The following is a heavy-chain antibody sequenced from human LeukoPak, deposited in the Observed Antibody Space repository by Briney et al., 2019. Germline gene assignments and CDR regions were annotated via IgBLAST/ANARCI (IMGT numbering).Heavy chain of an antibody. D-gene: IGHD1-26*01. Sequence: SEALSLTCTVSGGSISSYYWSWIRQPPGKGLEWIGYIYYSGSTNYNPSLKSRVTISVDTSKNQFSLKLSSVTAADTAVYYCARGENSYLRGQYNWFDPWGQGTLVTVSS. CDR3: ARGENSYLRGQYNWFDP. CDR1: GGSISSYY. CDR2: IYYSGST. J-gene: IGHJ5*02. V-gene: IGHV4-59*12.